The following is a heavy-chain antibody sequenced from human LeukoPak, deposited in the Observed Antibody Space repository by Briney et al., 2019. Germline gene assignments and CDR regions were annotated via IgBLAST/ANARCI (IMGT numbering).Heavy chain of an antibody. CDR3: ALIVATTDFDY. J-gene: IGHJ4*02. CDR1: GFTFSSYG. Sequence: GGSLRLSCAASGFTFSSYGMHWVRQAPGKGLEWVAVISYDGSNKYYADSVKGRFTISRDNSKNTLYLQMNSLRAEDTAVYYCALIVATTDFDYWGQGTLVTVSS. V-gene: IGHV3-30*03. D-gene: IGHD5-12*01. CDR2: ISYDGSNK.